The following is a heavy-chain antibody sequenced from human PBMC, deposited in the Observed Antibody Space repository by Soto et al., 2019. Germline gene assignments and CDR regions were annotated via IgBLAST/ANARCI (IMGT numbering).Heavy chain of an antibody. V-gene: IGHV3-15*01. CDR3: TTCGSGWRRHFFYY. D-gene: IGHD6-19*01. Sequence: GSLRLSCAAPGFTFRNAWMTWVRQAPGKGLEWVGRIKSKTDGGTTDYAAPVKGRFTFSRDDSKNTLYLQMNSLKIEDTAVYYCTTCGSGWRRHFFYYWGLGTLVTVSS. CDR1: GFTFRNAW. CDR2: IKSKTDGGTT. J-gene: IGHJ4*02.